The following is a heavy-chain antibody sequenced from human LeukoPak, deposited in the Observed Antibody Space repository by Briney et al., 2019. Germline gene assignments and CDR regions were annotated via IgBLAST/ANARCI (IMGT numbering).Heavy chain of an antibody. CDR3: ARPKSKYDSSGYYPLDY. J-gene: IGHJ4*02. D-gene: IGHD3-22*01. CDR1: GYTFTSND. V-gene: IGHV1-8*01. Sequence: ASVKVSCKASGYTFTSNDINWVRRATGQGREWMGWMNPNSGNTAYAQKFQGRVTMTRNTAISTAYMELSSLRSEDTAVYYCARPKSKYDSSGYYPLDYWGQGTLVTVSS. CDR2: MNPNSGNT.